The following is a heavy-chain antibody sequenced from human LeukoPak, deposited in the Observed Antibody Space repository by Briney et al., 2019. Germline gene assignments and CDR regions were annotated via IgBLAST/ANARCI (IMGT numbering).Heavy chain of an antibody. V-gene: IGHV1-18*01. CDR1: GYTFTSYG. D-gene: IGHD5-18*01. Sequence: GASVTVSCKASGYTFTSYGISWVRQAPGQGLEWMGWISAYNGNTNYAQKLQGRVTMTTDTSTSTAYMELRSLRSDDTAVYYCARDHPAWIQLWSSKGLDYWGQGTLVTVSS. CDR3: ARDHPAWIQLWSSKGLDY. CDR2: ISAYNGNT. J-gene: IGHJ4*02.